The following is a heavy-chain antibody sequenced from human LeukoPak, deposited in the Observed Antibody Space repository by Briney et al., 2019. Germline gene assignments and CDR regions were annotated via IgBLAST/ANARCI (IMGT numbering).Heavy chain of an antibody. V-gene: IGHV3-48*01. CDR3: AKFPQRHTAMATLDY. D-gene: IGHD5-18*01. J-gene: IGHJ4*02. CDR2: ISSSSSTI. CDR1: GFTFSSYS. Sequence: GGSLRLSCAASGFTFSSYSMNWVRQAPGKGLEWVSYISSSSSTIYYADSVKGRFTISRDNSKNTLYLQMNSLRAEDTAVYYCAKFPQRHTAMATLDYWGQGTLVTVSS.